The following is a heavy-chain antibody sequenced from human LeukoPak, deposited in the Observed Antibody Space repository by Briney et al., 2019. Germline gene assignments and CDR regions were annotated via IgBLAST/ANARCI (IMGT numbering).Heavy chain of an antibody. V-gene: IGHV1-69*13. Sequence: GASVKVSCKASGGTFSSYAISWVRQAPGQGLEWMGGIIPIFGTANYTQKFQGRVTITADESTSTAYMELSSLRSEDTAVYYCAREAGSSWYGFDYWGQGTLVTVSS. J-gene: IGHJ4*02. CDR1: GGTFSSYA. CDR3: AREAGSSWYGFDY. D-gene: IGHD6-13*01. CDR2: IIPIFGTA.